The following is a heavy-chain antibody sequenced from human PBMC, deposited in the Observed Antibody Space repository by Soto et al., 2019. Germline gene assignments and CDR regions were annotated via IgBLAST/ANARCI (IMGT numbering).Heavy chain of an antibody. D-gene: IGHD3-22*01. CDR3: AKGATYYYDSSGYI. V-gene: IGHV3-23*01. CDR2: ISGSGGST. Sequence: TWIRQPPGKGLEWVSAISGSGGSTYYADSVKGRFTISRDNSKNTLYLQMNSLRAEDTAVYYCAKGATYYYDSSGYIWGQGTLVTVSS. J-gene: IGHJ4*02.